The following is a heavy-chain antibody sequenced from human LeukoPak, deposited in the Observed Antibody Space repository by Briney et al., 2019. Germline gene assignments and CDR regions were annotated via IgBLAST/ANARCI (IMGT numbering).Heavy chain of an antibody. D-gene: IGHD3-9*01. CDR1: GFTFSSYA. CDR2: ISYDGGNK. V-gene: IGHV3-30*04. Sequence: GRSLRLSCAASGFTFSSYAMHWVRQAPGKGLEWVAVISYDGGNKYYADSVKGRFTISRDNSKNTLYLQMNSLRAEDTAVFYCARGVSFYDILTVYLDYWGQGTLVTVSS. CDR3: ARGVSFYDILTVYLDY. J-gene: IGHJ4*02.